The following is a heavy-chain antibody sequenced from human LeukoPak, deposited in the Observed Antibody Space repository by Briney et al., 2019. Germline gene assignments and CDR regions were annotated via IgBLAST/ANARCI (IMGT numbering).Heavy chain of an antibody. CDR3: ASSSYCSGGSCYGSFAFDI. CDR2: IWYDGSNK. D-gene: IGHD2-15*01. CDR1: GFTFSSYG. V-gene: IGHV3-33*01. Sequence: GGSLRLSCAASGFTFSSYGMHWVRQAPGKGLEWVAVIWYDGSNKYYADSVKGRFTISRDNSKNSLYLQMNSLRAEDTAVYYCASSSYCSGGSCYGSFAFDIWGQGTMVTVS. J-gene: IGHJ3*02.